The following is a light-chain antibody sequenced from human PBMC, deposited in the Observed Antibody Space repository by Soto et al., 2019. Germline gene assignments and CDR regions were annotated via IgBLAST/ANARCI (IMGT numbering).Light chain of an antibody. CDR3: TSYIHRRTLVV. CDR1: SIDVGGYNY. Sequence: QSALTQPASVSGSPGQSITISCTGTSIDVGGYNYVSWYQHHPCKAPTLMISMVTNWPSGVSIRFSGSKSGNTASLTISGRQPEDEADYYCTSYIHRRTLVVFGGGTKLTVL. J-gene: IGLJ2*01. CDR2: MVT. V-gene: IGLV2-14*01.